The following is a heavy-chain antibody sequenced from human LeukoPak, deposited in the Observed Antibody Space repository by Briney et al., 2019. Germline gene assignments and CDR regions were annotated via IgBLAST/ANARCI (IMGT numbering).Heavy chain of an antibody. D-gene: IGHD3-10*01. CDR3: ARTRSGSYAFDI. J-gene: IGHJ3*02. V-gene: IGHV4-39*01. CDR1: GGSISSSNYY. Sequence: TPSETLSLTCTVSGGSISSSNYYWGWIRQPPGKGLEWIGNIYYSGSTYYNPSLKSRVTISVGTSKNQFSPKLTSVTAADTAVYYCARTRSGSYAFDIWGQGTMVTVSS. CDR2: IYYSGST.